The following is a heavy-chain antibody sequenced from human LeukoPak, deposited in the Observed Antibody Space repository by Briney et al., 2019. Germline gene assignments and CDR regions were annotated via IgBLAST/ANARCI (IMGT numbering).Heavy chain of an antibody. CDR1: GFPFSGSV. CDR3: TRIVGATLTDDPFDI. Sequence: GGSLRLSCAASGFPFSGSVIHWVRQASGKGLEWVGRIRSKTDNYVTAYAASVRGRFTISRDDSKNTAYLQMNSLKTEDTAVYYCTRIVGATLTDDPFDIWGQGTMVTVSS. V-gene: IGHV3-73*01. CDR2: IRSKTDNYVT. J-gene: IGHJ3*02. D-gene: IGHD1-26*01.